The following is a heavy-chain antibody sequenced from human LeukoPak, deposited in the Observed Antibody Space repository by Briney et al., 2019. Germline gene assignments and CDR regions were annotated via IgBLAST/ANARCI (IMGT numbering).Heavy chain of an antibody. CDR3: DRRAY. V-gene: IGHV3-23*01. Sequence: GGSLRLSCAASGFTFRSYAMTWVRQAPGKGLEWVSTFDTDGSTYYADSVKGRFTISRDNSKSTVYLQMNSLRAEDTAVHYCDRRAYWGQGTLVTVSS. CDR1: GFTFRSYA. J-gene: IGHJ4*02. CDR2: FDTDGST.